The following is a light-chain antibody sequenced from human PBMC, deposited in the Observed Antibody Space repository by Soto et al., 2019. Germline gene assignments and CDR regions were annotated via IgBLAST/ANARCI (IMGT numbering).Light chain of an antibody. Sequence: DIQMTQSPSSLSASVGDRVTITCRASQSISSYLNWYQQKPGKAPQLLIYAASSLQSGVPSRVSGSGSGTDFTLTISSLQPADFATYSCQQSYSTPLTFGGGTNVEIK. J-gene: IGKJ4*01. CDR1: QSISSY. CDR3: QQSYSTPLT. CDR2: AAS. V-gene: IGKV1-39*01.